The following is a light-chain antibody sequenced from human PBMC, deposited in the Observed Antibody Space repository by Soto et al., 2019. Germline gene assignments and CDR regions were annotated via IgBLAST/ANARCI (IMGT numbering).Light chain of an antibody. CDR3: EQYGSSPRT. CDR1: QSVSNNY. J-gene: IGKJ1*01. V-gene: IGKV3-20*01. Sequence: EVVLTQSPATLSLSPGERATLSCRASQSVSNNYLAWYQQKPGQAPRLLIYGASNRATGIPDRFSGSGSGTDFTLTISRLEPEDFAVYYCEQYGSSPRTFGQGTKVDIK. CDR2: GAS.